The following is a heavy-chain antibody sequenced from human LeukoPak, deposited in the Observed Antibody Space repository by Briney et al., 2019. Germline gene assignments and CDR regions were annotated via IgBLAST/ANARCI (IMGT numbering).Heavy chain of an antibody. V-gene: IGHV1-69*01. Sequence: GASVKVSCKACGGTFSSYAICWVRPAPGQGLEWMGGIIPIFGTANYAQKLQGRGSITPDEISRTAYMELSSLGAEDTAVYYCARFSGLDYYYYYMDVWGKGTTVTVSS. CDR1: GGTFSSYA. CDR3: ARFSGLDYYYYYMDV. CDR2: IIPIFGTA. J-gene: IGHJ6*03.